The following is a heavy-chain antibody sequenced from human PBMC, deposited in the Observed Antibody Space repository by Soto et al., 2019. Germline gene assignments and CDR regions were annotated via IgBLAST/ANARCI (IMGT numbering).Heavy chain of an antibody. CDR2: IWYDGSNK. V-gene: IGHV3-33*01. Sequence: PRGSLRVSCGASGFTFSSYGMHWVRQAPGKGLEGVAVIWYDGSNKYYPDAVKGRFTISRDNSKNTAYLQINSLSAEDTAVYFCARVNGCADDCYSGLLDYWGQGNLVTVSS. J-gene: IGHJ4*02. CDR1: GFTFSSYG. D-gene: IGHD2-21*01. CDR3: ARVNGCADDCYSGLLDY.